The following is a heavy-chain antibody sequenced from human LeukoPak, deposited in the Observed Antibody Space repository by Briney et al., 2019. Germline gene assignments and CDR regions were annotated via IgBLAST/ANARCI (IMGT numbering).Heavy chain of an antibody. V-gene: IGHV4-59*06. D-gene: IGHD6-13*01. CDR3: ARVGASRYSSSWYFDS. CDR2: IYYSGST. J-gene: IGHJ4*02. CDR1: GGSISSYY. Sequence: SETLSLTCTVSGGSISSYYWSWIRQHPGKGLEWIGNIYYSGSTFHNPSLKSRVAISVDTSKNQFSLKLSSVTAADTAVYYCARVGASRYSSSWYFDSWGQGTLVTVSS.